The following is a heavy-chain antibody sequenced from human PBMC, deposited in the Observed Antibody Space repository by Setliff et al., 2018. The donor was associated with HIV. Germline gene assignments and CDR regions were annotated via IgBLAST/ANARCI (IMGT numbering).Heavy chain of an antibody. Sequence: PGGSLRLSCAASGFTFSNYAMHWVRQAPVKGLEWVAVISYDGSDKYYADSVKGRFTISRDNSKNTVYLQMNGLRAEDTAVYYCATLSSNWHLDYWGQGTLVTVSS. V-gene: IGHV3-30*04. CDR2: ISYDGSDK. CDR3: ATLSSNWHLDY. J-gene: IGHJ4*02. CDR1: GFTFSNYA. D-gene: IGHD6-13*01.